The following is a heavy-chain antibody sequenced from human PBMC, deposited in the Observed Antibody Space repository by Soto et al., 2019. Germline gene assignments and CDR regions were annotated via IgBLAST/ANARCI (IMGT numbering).Heavy chain of an antibody. CDR2: ITDDGRWQ. D-gene: IGHD6-25*01. Sequence: QVQLVESGGDVVQPGRSLRLSCEASGFTFRDYGMHWVRQAPGKGLEWVAVITDDGRWQSYGDSVKGRVSISRDNSKNTLYLQINSLRAEDTAVYYCVRDDANAANALDYWGQGTLVTVSS. CDR1: GFTFRDYG. CDR3: VRDDANAANALDY. V-gene: IGHV3-33*05. J-gene: IGHJ4*02.